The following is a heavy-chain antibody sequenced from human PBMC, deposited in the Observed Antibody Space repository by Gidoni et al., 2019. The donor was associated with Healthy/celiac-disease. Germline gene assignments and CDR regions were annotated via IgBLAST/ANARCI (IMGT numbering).Heavy chain of an antibody. D-gene: IGHD4-17*01. J-gene: IGHJ4*02. V-gene: IGHV3-23*04. CDR2: ISGSGGST. CDR1: GFTFSSYA. Sequence: EVQLVESGGGSVQPGWSLRLSCAASGFTFSSYAMSWVRQAPGKGLEGVSAISGSGGSTYYADSVKGRFTISRDNSKNTLYLQMNSLRAEDTAVYYCAKSRTTVTSVSNYWGQGTLVTVSS. CDR3: AKSRTTVTSVSNY.